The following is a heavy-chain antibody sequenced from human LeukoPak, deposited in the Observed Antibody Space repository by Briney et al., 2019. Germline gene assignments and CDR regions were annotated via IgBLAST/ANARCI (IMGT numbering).Heavy chain of an antibody. D-gene: IGHD2-2*01. J-gene: IGHJ6*02. CDR3: ARAIGSTSPYGMVV. Sequence: GGSLRLSCAASGFTFSSYSMNWVRQAPGKGLEWFSSISSSSSYIYYADSVKGRFTISRDNAKNSLYLQMNSLRAEDTAVYYCARAIGSTSPYGMVVWGQGTTVTVSS. CDR2: ISSSSSYI. V-gene: IGHV3-21*01. CDR1: GFTFSSYS.